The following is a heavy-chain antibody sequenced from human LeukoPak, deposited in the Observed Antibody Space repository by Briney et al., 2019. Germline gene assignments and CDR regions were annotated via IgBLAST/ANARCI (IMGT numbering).Heavy chain of an antibody. V-gene: IGHV3-48*01. J-gene: IGHJ4*02. CDR3: AKDQADCSSTSCYERGFDY. D-gene: IGHD2-2*01. CDR2: ISSSGTTI. CDR1: GFTFRTSG. Sequence: TGGSLRLSCAASGFTFRTSGMNWVRQAPGKGLEWVSYISSSGTTISYAQSVKGRFTISRDNSKNTLYLQMNSLRAEDTAVYYCAKDQADCSSTSCYERGFDYWGQGTLVTVSS.